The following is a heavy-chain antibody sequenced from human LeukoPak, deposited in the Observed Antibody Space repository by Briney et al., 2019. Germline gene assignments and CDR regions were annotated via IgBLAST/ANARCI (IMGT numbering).Heavy chain of an antibody. CDR1: EFTFSSYN. D-gene: IGHD2-2*02. V-gene: IGHV3-21*01. Sequence: GGSLRLSCAASEFTFSSYNMNWVRQAPGKGLEWVSSISSSSKYIYYADSVKGRFTISRDNAKNTVYLQMNSLRVEDTAVYYCARDPLVYMWGQGSLVTVSS. J-gene: IGHJ4*02. CDR2: ISSSSKYI. CDR3: ARDPLVYM.